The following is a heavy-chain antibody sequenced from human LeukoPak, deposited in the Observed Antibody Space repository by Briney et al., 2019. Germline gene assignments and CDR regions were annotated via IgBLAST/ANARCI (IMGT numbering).Heavy chain of an antibody. Sequence: GGSLRLSCAASGFTVSSNYMSWVRQAPGKGLEWVSVIYSGGSTYYADSVKGRLTISRDNSKNTLYLQMNSLRAEDTAVYYCARMGVGGAFDIWGQGTMVTVSS. CDR2: IYSGGST. D-gene: IGHD2-15*01. CDR1: GFTVSSNY. V-gene: IGHV3-53*01. CDR3: ARMGVGGAFDI. J-gene: IGHJ3*02.